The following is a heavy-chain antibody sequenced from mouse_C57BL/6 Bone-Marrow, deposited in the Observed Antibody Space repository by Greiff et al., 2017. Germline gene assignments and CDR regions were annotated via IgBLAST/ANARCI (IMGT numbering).Heavy chain of an antibody. D-gene: IGHD6-1*01. J-gene: IGHJ3*01. CDR2: IDPENGDT. CDR3: TTGVPFAY. V-gene: IGHV14-4*01. Sequence: VQLQQPGAELVKPGASVKMSCKASGFNIKDDYMHWVKQRPEQGLEWIGWIDPENGDTEYASKFQGKATITADTSSNTAYLQLSSLTSEDTAVYYCTTGVPFAYWGQGTLVTVSA. CDR1: GFNIKDDY.